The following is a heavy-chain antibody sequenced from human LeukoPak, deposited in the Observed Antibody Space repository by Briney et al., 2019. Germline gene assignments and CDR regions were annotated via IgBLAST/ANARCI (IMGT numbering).Heavy chain of an antibody. J-gene: IGHJ3*02. CDR1: GFTFGDYA. Sequence: GGSLRLSCTAAGFTFGDYAVSWFRQAPVKGLEWVGFISIKAYGGTTEYAASVKGRFTISRDDSKSIAYLQMNSLKTEDTAVYYCTRASITIFRVVIGAFDIWGQGTMVTVSS. CDR2: ISIKAYGGTT. CDR3: TRASITIFRVVIGAFDI. D-gene: IGHD3-3*01. V-gene: IGHV3-49*03.